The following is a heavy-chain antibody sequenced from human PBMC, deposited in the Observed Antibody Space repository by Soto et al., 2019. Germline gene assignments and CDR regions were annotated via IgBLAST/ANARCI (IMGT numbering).Heavy chain of an antibody. V-gene: IGHV4-39*01. Sequence: TLSLTCTVSGGSISNSSYYWGWIRQPPEKGLEWIGSIYYSGSTYYNPSLKSRVTISVDTSKNQFSLKLSSVTAADTAVYYCARQESNVLLPYYYYGMDVWGQGTTVTVSS. CDR3: ARQESNVLLPYYYYGMDV. CDR2: IYYSGST. CDR1: GGSISNSSYY. J-gene: IGHJ6*02. D-gene: IGHD3-10*01.